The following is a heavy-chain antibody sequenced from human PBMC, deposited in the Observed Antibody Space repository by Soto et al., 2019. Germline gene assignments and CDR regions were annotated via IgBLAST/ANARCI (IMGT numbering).Heavy chain of an antibody. Sequence: QVQLVQSGTEVKRPGDSVKVSCKASGYTFTGYYVHWVRQAPGQGLEWMGWINPNSGDTYLAQRFQGRVTMNRDTSIGTAYMELRGLTSDDTAVYYCASPKFRFWQQLDPWGQGTLVTVSS. CDR3: ASPKFRFWQQLDP. V-gene: IGHV1-2*02. D-gene: IGHD3-3*01. CDR2: INPNSGDT. CDR1: GYTFTGYY. J-gene: IGHJ5*02.